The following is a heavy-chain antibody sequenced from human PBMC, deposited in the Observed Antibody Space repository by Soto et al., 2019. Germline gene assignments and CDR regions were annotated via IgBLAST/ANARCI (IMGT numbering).Heavy chain of an antibody. J-gene: IGHJ6*02. V-gene: IGHV3-33*01. CDR1: GFTFSSYG. Sequence: GGSLRLSCAASGFTFSSYGMHWVRQAPGKGLEWVAVIWYDGSNKYYADSVKGRFTISRDNSKNTLYLQMNSLRAEDTAVYYCARGSVTIFGVVITDYYYYGMDVWGQGTTVTVSS. D-gene: IGHD3-3*01. CDR3: ARGSVTIFGVVITDYYYYGMDV. CDR2: IWYDGSNK.